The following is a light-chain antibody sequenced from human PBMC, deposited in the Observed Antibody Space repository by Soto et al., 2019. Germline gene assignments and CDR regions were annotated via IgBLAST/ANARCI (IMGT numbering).Light chain of an antibody. V-gene: IGKV3-20*01. Sequence: EIVLTQSPGTLSLSPGERATLSCRASQSLSSSWLAWYQQKVGQAPRLLIYDASNRATGVPDRFSGSGSGTDFSLTISRLEPEDFAVYHCQQYSSSPRTFGQGTRLEIK. CDR3: QQYSSSPRT. J-gene: IGKJ5*01. CDR1: QSLSSSW. CDR2: DAS.